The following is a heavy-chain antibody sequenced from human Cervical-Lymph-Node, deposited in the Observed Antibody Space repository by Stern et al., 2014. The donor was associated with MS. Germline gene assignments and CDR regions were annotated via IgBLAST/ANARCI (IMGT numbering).Heavy chain of an antibody. Sequence: VQLVQSGAGLVKPGGSLRLSCATSGFSFSRYRMTWIRQAPGEGLEWLTSISGSGTDRYYADSVKGRITISRDNDKNSHYLQMNNVRPEDTAVYFCAREGSYSTIDSWGQGIFVTVSS. CDR2: ISGSGTDR. CDR1: GFSFSRYR. D-gene: IGHD3-10*01. CDR3: AREGSYSTIDS. V-gene: IGHV3-21*01. J-gene: IGHJ4*02.